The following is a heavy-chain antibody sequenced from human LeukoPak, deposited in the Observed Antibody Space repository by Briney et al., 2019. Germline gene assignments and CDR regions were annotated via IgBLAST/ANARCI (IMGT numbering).Heavy chain of an antibody. V-gene: IGHV6-1*01. Sequence: SQTLSLTCAISGDSVSTDSAAWNWIRQSPSRGLEWLARTYYGSKWYDHYLDSVKSRITVNPDTSKNQLSLHLSSVTPEDTAVYYCVREYSSSFDYWGQGSLVTVSS. D-gene: IGHD6-19*01. CDR1: GDSVSTDSAA. CDR3: VREYSSSFDY. J-gene: IGHJ4*02. CDR2: TYYGSKWYD.